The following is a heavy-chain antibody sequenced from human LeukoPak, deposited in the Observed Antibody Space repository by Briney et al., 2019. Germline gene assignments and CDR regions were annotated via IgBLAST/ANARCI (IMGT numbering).Heavy chain of an antibody. CDR1: GFTLTTYW. Sequence: PGGSLRLSCAASGFTLTTYWMNWVRQAHGKGLGWVANINKDINQKYYVDSVKGRFTLSRDNAKNSLYLQMYSVRAEETAVYYCARKAHGGRVWGSSRTGDAFDIWGQGTMVTVSS. CDR3: ARKAHGGRVWGSSRTGDAFDI. J-gene: IGHJ3*02. V-gene: IGHV3-7*01. D-gene: IGHD3-16*02. CDR2: INKDINQK.